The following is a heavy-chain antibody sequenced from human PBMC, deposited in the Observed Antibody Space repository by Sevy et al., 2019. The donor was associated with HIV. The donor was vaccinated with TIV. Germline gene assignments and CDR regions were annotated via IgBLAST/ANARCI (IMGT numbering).Heavy chain of an antibody. V-gene: IGHV3-30*02. CDR2: IRYDGTTK. CDR3: AKLGSTTLTTSDAFDI. Sequence: GGSLRLSFAASGFTFSSSGMHWVRQAPGKGLEWVTFIRYDGTTKYYADSVKGRFTISRDNSKSTLCLQMNSLRDEDTGVYFCAKLGSTTLTTSDAFDIWGQGTLVTVSS. J-gene: IGHJ3*02. CDR1: GFTFSSSG. D-gene: IGHD4-17*01.